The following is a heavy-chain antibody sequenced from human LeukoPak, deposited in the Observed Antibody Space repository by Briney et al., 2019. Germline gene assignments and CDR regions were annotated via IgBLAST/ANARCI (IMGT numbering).Heavy chain of an antibody. CDR1: GYTFTSYG. CDR2: ISAYNGNT. J-gene: IGHJ6*03. CDR3: ARVGCSSTSCHRYYYYYMDV. D-gene: IGHD2-2*01. V-gene: IGHV1-18*01. Sequence: ASVKVSCKASGYTFTSYGISWVRQAPGQGLEWMGWISAYNGNTNYAQKLQGRVTMTTDTSTSTAYMELRSLRSDDTAVYYCARVGCSSTSCHRYYYYYMDVWGKGTTVTVSS.